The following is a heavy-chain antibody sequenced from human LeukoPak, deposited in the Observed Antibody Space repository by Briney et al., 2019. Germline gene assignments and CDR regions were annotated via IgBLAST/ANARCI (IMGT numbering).Heavy chain of an antibody. Sequence: SETLSLTCAVYGGSFSGYYWSWIRQPPGKGLEWIGEINHSGSTNYNPSLKSRVTISVDTSKNQFSLKLSSVTAADTAVYYCARGATNIRYNWNFVMDVWGKGTTVTVSS. V-gene: IGHV4-34*01. CDR2: INHSGST. J-gene: IGHJ6*03. CDR1: GGSFSGYY. D-gene: IGHD1-7*01. CDR3: ARGATNIRYNWNFVMDV.